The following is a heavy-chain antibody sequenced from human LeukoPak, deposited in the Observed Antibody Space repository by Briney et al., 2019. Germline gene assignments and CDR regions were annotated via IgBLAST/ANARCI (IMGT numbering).Heavy chain of an antibody. CDR3: SRVVQDVTGADY. V-gene: IGHV3-48*01. Sequence: GGSLRLSCAASGFTFSSYHMHWVRQAPGKGLEWLSYIQSTSCSIYYADSVKGRFTISRDNAKNPLYLQMNSLRAEDTAVYYCSRVVQDVTGADYWGQGTLVVVPS. CDR1: GFTFSSYH. J-gene: IGHJ4*02. CDR2: IQSTSCSI. D-gene: IGHD3-9*01.